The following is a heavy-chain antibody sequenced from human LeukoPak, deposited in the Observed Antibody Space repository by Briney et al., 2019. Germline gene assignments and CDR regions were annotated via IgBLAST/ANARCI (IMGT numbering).Heavy chain of an antibody. CDR2: IYYSGST. CDR3: ARGGTSGYFVYDAFDI. J-gene: IGHJ3*02. CDR1: GVSISSYY. Sequence: PSETLSLTCTVSGVSISSYYWSWLRQPPGKGLEWFGYIYYSGSTNYNPSLKSRVTISVDTSKNQFSLKLSSVTAADTAVYYCARGGTSGYFVYDAFDIWGQGTMVTVSS. D-gene: IGHD3-9*01. V-gene: IGHV4-59*01.